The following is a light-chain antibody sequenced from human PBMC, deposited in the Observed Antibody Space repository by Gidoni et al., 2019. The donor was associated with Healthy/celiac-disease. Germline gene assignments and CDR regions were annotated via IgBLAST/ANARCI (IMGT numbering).Light chain of an antibody. CDR3: QQYYSSPPT. CDR2: CAS. CDR1: QSFLYSSNIKNY. J-gene: IGKJ1*01. Sequence: DIVMNQSPDSLAVALGESATINCKSSQSFLYSSNIKNYLAWYQQKPGQPPKLLIYCASTRESGVPDRFSGSGSGTDFTLTISSLQAEDVAVYYCQQYYSSPPTFGQGTKVEIK. V-gene: IGKV4-1*01.